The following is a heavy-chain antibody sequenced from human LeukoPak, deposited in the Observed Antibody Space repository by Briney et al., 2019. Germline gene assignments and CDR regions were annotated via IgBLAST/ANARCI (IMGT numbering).Heavy chain of an antibody. CDR3: ARGLSIVVVPAAIRDYYYGMDV. CDR1: GYTFTSYD. J-gene: IGHJ6*02. V-gene: IGHV1-8*01. CDR2: MNPNSGNT. Sequence: ASVKVSCKASGYTFTSYDINWVRQASGQGLEWMGWMNPNSGNTGYAQKFQGRVTMTRNTSISTAYIELSSLRSEDTAVYYCARGLSIVVVPAAIRDYYYGMDVWGQGTTVTVSS. D-gene: IGHD2-2*02.